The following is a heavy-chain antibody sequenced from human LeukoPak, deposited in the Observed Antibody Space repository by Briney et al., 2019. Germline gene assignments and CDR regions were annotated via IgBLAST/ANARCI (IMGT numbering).Heavy chain of an antibody. J-gene: IGHJ3*02. D-gene: IGHD5-18*01. Sequence: PGGSLRLSCAASGFTFSDFYMSWIRQAPGKGLEWVSYISSSGSTVYYADSVEGRFTISRDNAKNSLSLQMNSLRAEDTAVYYCARVAGAMVYGDAFDNWGQGTMVTVSS. CDR2: ISSSGSTV. CDR3: ARVAGAMVYGDAFDN. CDR1: GFTFSDFY. V-gene: IGHV3-11*01.